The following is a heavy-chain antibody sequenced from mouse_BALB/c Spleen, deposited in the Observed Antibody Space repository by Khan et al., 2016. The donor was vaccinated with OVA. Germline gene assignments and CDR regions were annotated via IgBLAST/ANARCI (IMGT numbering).Heavy chain of an antibody. CDR2: IYPGVGRT. Sequence: VQLQESGAELVKTGASVKLSCKASGYTFTNYWVHWVKQRPGQGLEWIGEIYPGVGRTNNNEKFKTTATLTVDKSSSTAYVQLNSLTSEDSAVYYCARNAYFGNYFDYWGQGTTLTVSS. D-gene: IGHD2-10*01. J-gene: IGHJ2*01. V-gene: IGHV1S81*02. CDR1: GYTFTNYW. CDR3: ARNAYFGNYFDY.